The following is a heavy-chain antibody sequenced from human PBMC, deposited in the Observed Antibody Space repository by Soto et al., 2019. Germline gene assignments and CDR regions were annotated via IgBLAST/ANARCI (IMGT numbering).Heavy chain of an antibody. CDR3: ARGGFVAGLYNALGA. CDR1: GGTLSTNA. Sequence: QVQLVQSGAEVKKAGSSVKVSCKTSGGTLSTNAISWVRQAPGQGLEWMGAIIPMFGSPKYAQKFQGRVTFPADNPTSTIYMEMISLTSAGTAVYYCARGGFVAGLYNALGAWGQWTTGAVSS. J-gene: IGHJ6*02. CDR2: IIPMFGSP. V-gene: IGHV1-69*06. D-gene: IGHD6-19*01.